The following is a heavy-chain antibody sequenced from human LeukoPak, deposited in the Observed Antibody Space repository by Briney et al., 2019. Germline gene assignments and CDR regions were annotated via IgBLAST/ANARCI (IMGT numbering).Heavy chain of an antibody. Sequence: PGGSLRLSCAASGFTFSSYSMNWVRQAPGKGLEWVSSISSSSSYIYYADSVKGRFTISRDNAKNSLYLQMNSLRAEDTAVYYCARVEIRGHDAFDIWGQGTMVTVSS. V-gene: IGHV3-21*01. CDR2: ISSSSSYI. J-gene: IGHJ3*02. CDR1: GFTFSSYS. D-gene: IGHD3-3*01. CDR3: ARVEIRGHDAFDI.